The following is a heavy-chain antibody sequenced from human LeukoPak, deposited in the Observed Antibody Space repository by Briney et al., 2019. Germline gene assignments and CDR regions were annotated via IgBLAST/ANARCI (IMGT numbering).Heavy chain of an antibody. J-gene: IGHJ4*02. D-gene: IGHD6-19*01. CDR1: GGSLSSYY. V-gene: IGHV4-4*07. CDR2: ILTSGSR. Sequence: SETLSLTRTVSGGSLSSYYWSWIRQPAGKGLEGVGGILTSGSRNYNPPLKSRVTMSVDTSTNQFSLKLSSVTAADTAVYYCAREPYSSGLDYWGQGTLVTVSS. CDR3: AREPYSSGLDY.